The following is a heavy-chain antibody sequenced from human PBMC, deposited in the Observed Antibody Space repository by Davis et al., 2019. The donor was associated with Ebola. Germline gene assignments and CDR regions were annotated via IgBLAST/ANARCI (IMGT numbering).Heavy chain of an antibody. CDR2: ISYEDGTNK. D-gene: IGHD3-3*01. V-gene: IGHV3-30*03. J-gene: IGHJ4*02. CDR1: GFTFSSYG. Sequence: PGGSLRLSCAASGFTFSSYGMHWVRQAPGKGLEWVAFISYEDGTNKRYADSVKGRFTISRDNSKNTLHLQMDSLRPEDTAVYSCTCGSGYYYFDYWGRGTLVTVSS. CDR3: TCGSGYYYFDY.